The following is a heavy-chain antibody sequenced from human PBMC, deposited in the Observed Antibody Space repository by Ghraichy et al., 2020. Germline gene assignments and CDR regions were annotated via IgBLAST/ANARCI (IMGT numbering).Heavy chain of an antibody. V-gene: IGHV3-23*01. CDR1: GFTFSSYA. Sequence: GGSLRLSCAASGFTFSSYAMSWVRRAPGKGLEWVSTISGDGGSTYYADSVKGRFTISRDNSKNTLYLQMNSLRAEDTAAYYCTKRTYSSGLYGMDVWGQGTTVTVSS. CDR3: TKRTYSSGLYGMDV. J-gene: IGHJ6*02. CDR2: ISGDGGST. D-gene: IGHD6-19*01.